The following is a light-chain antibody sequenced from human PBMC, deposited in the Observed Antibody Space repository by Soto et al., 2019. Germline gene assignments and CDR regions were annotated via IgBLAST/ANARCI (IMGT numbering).Light chain of an antibody. CDR2: EVN. V-gene: IGLV2-8*01. CDR1: SSDLGGYNF. Sequence: QSALTQPPSASGSPGQSVTISCTGTSSDLGGYNFVSWYQQHPGKAPKLMIYEVNKRPSGVPDRFSGSKSGNTASLTVSGLQAEDEAEYYCSSYAGSNIVVFGGGTKLTVL. J-gene: IGLJ2*01. CDR3: SSYAGSNIVV.